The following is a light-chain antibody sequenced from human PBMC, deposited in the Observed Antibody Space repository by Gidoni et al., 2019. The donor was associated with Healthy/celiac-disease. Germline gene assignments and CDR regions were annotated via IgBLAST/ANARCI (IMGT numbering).Light chain of an antibody. Sequence: EIVLTKSPGTLSLSPGERATLSCRASQSVSSSYLAWYQQKPGQAPRLLIYCASSRATGIPDRFSGSGSGTDFTLTISRLEPEDFAVYYCQQYGSSTGTFGQGTKLEIK. V-gene: IGKV3-20*01. CDR1: QSVSSSY. CDR2: CAS. J-gene: IGKJ2*01. CDR3: QQYGSSTGT.